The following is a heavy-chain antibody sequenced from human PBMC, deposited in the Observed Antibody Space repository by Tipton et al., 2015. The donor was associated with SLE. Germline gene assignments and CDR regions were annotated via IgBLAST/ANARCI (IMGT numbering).Heavy chain of an antibody. Sequence: GSLRLSCAASGFTFSSYWMSWVRQAPGRGPEWVANIKEDGSEKYYVDSVKDRFSISRDNAKNSLYLYMNTLRVDDTAVYYCASAPSFDFWSGGVSYYYGVDVWGQGTTVTVSS. V-gene: IGHV3-7*01. J-gene: IGHJ6*02. CDR2: IKEDGSEK. CDR3: ASAPSFDFWSGGVSYYYGVDV. D-gene: IGHD3-3*01. CDR1: GFTFSSYW.